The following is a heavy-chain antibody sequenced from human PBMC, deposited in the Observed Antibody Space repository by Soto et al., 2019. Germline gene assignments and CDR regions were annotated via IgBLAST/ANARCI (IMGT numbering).Heavy chain of an antibody. CDR1: GASINSYY. CDR3: AREKSGSPGDY. D-gene: IGHD3-10*01. V-gene: IGHV4-59*01. J-gene: IGHJ4*02. Sequence: PSETLSLTCTVPGASINSYYWSWIRQPPGEGLEWIAYIYHNGNTNYNPSLMNRVTISLDTSRNQFSLSLSSVTAADTAVYYCAREKSGSPGDYWGQGVLVTVSS. CDR2: IYHNGNT.